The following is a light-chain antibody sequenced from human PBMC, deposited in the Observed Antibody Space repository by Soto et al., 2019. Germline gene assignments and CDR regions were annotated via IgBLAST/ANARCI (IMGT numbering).Light chain of an antibody. CDR1: QSVSSSY. CDR3: QQYGSSPWT. CDR2: GAS. V-gene: IGKV3-20*01. Sequence: EIVLTQSPGTLSLSPGERATLSCRASQSVSSSYLAWYPQKPGQAPRLLIYGASSRATGITDRLSGSGSGTDFTLTISRLEPEDFAVYYCQQYGSSPWTFGQGTKVEIK. J-gene: IGKJ1*01.